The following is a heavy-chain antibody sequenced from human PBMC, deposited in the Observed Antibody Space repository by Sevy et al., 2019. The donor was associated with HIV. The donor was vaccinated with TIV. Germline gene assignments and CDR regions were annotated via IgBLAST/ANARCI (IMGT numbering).Heavy chain of an antibody. D-gene: IGHD6-13*01. CDR1: GLTFSSYG. CDR3: AKSGPMAAAHFYYYGMDV. V-gene: IGHV3-30*02. J-gene: IGHJ6*02. CDR2: IQYDGSNK. Sequence: GGSLRLSCAASGLTFSSYGMHWVRQAPGKGLEWVAFIQYDGSNKYYADSVKGRFTIPRDNSKNTLYLQMNSLRAEDTAVYYCAKSGPMAAAHFYYYGMDVWGQGTTVTVSS.